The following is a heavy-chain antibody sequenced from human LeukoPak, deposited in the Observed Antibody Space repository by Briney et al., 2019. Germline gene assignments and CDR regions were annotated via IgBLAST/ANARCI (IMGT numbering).Heavy chain of an antibody. D-gene: IGHD5-18*01. CDR1: GYTFTCYY. Sequence: GASVKVSCKASGYTFTCYYMHWVRQAPGQGLEWMGWINPNSGGTNYAQKFQGRVTMTRDTSISTAYMELSRLRSDDPAVYYCARDPWIQLWTTTGGGNGFDHWGQGTLVTVSS. V-gene: IGHV1-2*02. J-gene: IGHJ5*02. CDR2: INPNSGGT. CDR3: ARDPWIQLWTTTGGGNGFDH.